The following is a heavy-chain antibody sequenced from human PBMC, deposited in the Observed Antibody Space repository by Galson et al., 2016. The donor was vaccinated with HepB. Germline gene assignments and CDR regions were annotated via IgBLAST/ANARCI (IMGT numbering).Heavy chain of an antibody. Sequence: SLRLSCAASGFTVSNNYMRWVRQAPGKGLEWVSLIYNGGSTYYADSVKGRFTISRDSSKNTLYLQMNSLRAEDTAVYYCARIRKCSGGSCYGAWGQGTLVTVSS. CDR3: ARIRKCSGGSCYGA. V-gene: IGHV3-66*01. CDR2: IYNGGST. J-gene: IGHJ5*02. CDR1: GFTVSNNY. D-gene: IGHD2-15*01.